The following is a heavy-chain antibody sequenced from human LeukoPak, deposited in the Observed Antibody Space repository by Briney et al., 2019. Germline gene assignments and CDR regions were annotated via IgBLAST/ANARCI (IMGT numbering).Heavy chain of an antibody. J-gene: IGHJ4*02. V-gene: IGHV1-69*05. CDR3: ARGGTIFGGNYYFDY. CDR1: GGTFSSYA. CDR2: IIPIFGTA. D-gene: IGHD3-3*01. Sequence: ASVKVSCKASGGTFSSYAISWVRQAPGQGLEWMGGIIPIFGTANYAQKFQGRVTITTDESTSTAYMELSSLRSEDTAVYYCARGGTIFGGNYYFDYWGQRTLVTVSS.